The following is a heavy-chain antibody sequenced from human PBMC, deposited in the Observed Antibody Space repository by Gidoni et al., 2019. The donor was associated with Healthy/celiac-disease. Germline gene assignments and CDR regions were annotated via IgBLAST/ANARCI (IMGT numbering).Heavy chain of an antibody. CDR1: GGSISSYY. D-gene: IGHD4-17*01. CDR3: ARYGPFDGDYQLDY. J-gene: IGHJ4*02. CDR2: IYYSGST. Sequence: QVQLQESGPGLVKPSETLSLTCTVSGGSISSYYWSWIRQPPGKGLEWIGYIYYSGSTNYNPSLKSRVTISVDTSKNQFSLKLSSVTAADTAVYYCARYGPFDGDYQLDYWGQGTLVTVSS. V-gene: IGHV4-59*01.